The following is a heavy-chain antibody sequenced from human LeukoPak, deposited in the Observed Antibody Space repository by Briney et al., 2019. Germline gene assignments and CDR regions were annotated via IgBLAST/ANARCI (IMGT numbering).Heavy chain of an antibody. V-gene: IGHV4-38-2*02. D-gene: IGHD4/OR15-4a*01. CDR1: GYSISSGYY. CDR3: ARDRLTNYYMDV. CDR2: IYHSGST. Sequence: SETLSLTCTASGYSISSGYYWGWIRQPPGKGLEWIGSIYHSGSTYYNPSLKSRVTISVDTSKNQFSLKLSSVTAADTAVYYCARDRLTNYYMDVWGKGTTVTVSS. J-gene: IGHJ6*03.